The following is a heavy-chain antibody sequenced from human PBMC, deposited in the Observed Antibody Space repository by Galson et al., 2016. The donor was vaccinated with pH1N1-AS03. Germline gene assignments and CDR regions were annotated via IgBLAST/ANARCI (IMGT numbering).Heavy chain of an antibody. V-gene: IGHV3-23*01. CDR3: APYGSESPDIAFHY. D-gene: IGHD3-10*01. CDR1: GFTFSTFA. CDR2: VSGSGTST. J-gene: IGHJ4*02. Sequence: SLRLSCAASGFTFSTFAISWLRQAPGKGLEWVACVSGSGTSTYYADSLLGRFTVSRDNSKNSLYLHMNNVRAEDTAIYYCAPYGSESPDIAFHYWSLGTLVTVPS.